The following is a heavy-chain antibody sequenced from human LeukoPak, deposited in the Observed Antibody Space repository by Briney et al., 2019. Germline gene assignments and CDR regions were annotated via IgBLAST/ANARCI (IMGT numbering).Heavy chain of an antibody. CDR3: AREGSSRFGELYDY. CDR2: ISSSSSAI. CDR1: GFTFSSYS. Sequence: PGGSLRLSCAASGFTFSSYSMNWVRQAPGKGLEWISYISSSSSAIFYADSVKGRFTISRDNSKNTLYLQMNSLRAEDTAVYYCAREGSSRFGELYDYWGQGTLVTVSS. D-gene: IGHD3-10*01. J-gene: IGHJ4*02. V-gene: IGHV3-48*01.